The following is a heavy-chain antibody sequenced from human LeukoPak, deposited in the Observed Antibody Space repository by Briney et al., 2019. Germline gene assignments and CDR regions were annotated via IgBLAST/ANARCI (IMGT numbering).Heavy chain of an antibody. V-gene: IGHV4-30-2*01. CDR1: GGSISSGGYY. J-gene: IGHJ4*02. CDR3: ARGGDGWYGG. Sequence: SETLSLTCTVSGGSISSGGYYWSWIRQPPGKGLEWIGYIYHSGSTYYNPSLKSRVTISVDRSKNQFSLKLSSVTAADTAVYYCARGGDGWYGGWGQGTLVTVSS. D-gene: IGHD6-19*01. CDR2: IYHSGST.